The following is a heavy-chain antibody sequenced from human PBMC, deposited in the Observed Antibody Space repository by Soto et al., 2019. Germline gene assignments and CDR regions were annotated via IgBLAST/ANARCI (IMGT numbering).Heavy chain of an antibody. J-gene: IGHJ6*02. Sequence: SETLSLTCTVTGDSISSRSYYWGWIRQPPGKGLEWIGSIYYSGSTYNNPSLRSRVSMSIDTSKDQFSLKLKSVTAADTAVYYCASSAGHPGDFFYYNGMDVWGQGTTVTVSS. CDR3: ASSAGHPGDFFYYNGMDV. CDR2: IYYSGST. V-gene: IGHV4-39*07. CDR1: GDSISSRSYY. D-gene: IGHD3-10*01.